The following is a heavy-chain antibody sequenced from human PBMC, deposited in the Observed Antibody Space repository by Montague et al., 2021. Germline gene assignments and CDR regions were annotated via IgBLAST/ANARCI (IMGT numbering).Heavy chain of an antibody. CDR1: GGNFSNYA. Sequence: SVKVSCKASGGNFSNYAISWVRQAPGQGLEWMGGIIPIFVTAKYAQNLLGRVTITADESTSTAYMELSSLRSEDTAVYYCARDLRSIATAGTWAFDMWGQGTMVTVSS. V-gene: IGHV1-69*13. CDR3: ARDLRSIATAGTWAFDM. J-gene: IGHJ3*02. D-gene: IGHD6-13*01. CDR2: IIPIFVTA.